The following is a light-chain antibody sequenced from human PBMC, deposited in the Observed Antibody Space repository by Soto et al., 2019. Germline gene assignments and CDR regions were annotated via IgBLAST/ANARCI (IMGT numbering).Light chain of an antibody. J-gene: IGLJ2*01. CDR1: NNDVGGYNY. V-gene: IGLV2-14*01. CDR2: EVS. Sequence: QSVLTQPASVSGSPGQSITISCTGTNNDVGGYNYVSWYQQHPGKAPKLMIYEVSDRPSGVSNRFSGSKSGNTASLTISGLQAEDEADYYCASYTTTTTRVLFGGGTQLTVL. CDR3: ASYTTTTTRVL.